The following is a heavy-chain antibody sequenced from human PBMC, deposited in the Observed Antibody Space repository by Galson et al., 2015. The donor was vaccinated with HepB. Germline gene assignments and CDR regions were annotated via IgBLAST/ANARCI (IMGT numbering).Heavy chain of an antibody. CDR1: GFTFSSYG. D-gene: IGHD2-21*02. Sequence: SLRLSCAASGFTFSSYGMHWVRQAPGKGLEWVAFIRYDGSNKYYADSVKGRFTISRDNSKNTLYLQMNSLRAEDTAVYYCAKASTYCGGDCYYSDYWGQGTLVTVSS. J-gene: IGHJ4*02. CDR2: IRYDGSNK. CDR3: AKASTYCGGDCYYSDY. V-gene: IGHV3-30*02.